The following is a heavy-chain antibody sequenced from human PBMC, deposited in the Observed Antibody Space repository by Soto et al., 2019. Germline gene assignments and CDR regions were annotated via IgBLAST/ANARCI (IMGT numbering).Heavy chain of an antibody. Sequence: PGGSLRLSCAASGFTFSSYAMSWVRQAPGKGLEWVSAISGSGGSTYYADSVKGRFTISRDNSKNTLYLQMNSLRAEDTAVYYCAKVPTNSSGWYGGDAFDIWGQGTMVTVSS. D-gene: IGHD6-19*01. CDR3: AKVPTNSSGWYGGDAFDI. V-gene: IGHV3-23*01. J-gene: IGHJ3*02. CDR1: GFTFSSYA. CDR2: ISGSGGST.